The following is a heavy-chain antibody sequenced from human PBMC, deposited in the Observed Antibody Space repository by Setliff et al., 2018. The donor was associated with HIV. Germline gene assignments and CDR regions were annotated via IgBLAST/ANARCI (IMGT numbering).Heavy chain of an antibody. J-gene: IGHJ4*02. CDR2: IYTSGST. D-gene: IGHD2-2*01. CDR3: ARKVGGDFDY. CDR1: GGSIYSGTYY. V-gene: IGHV4-61*09. Sequence: SETLSLTCTVSGGSIYSGTYYWSWIRQSAGKGLEWIGHIYTSGSTNYNPSLKSRVTLSVKTSKHQFSLKLNSMTAADTAVYFCARKVGGDFDYWGQGTLVTVSS.